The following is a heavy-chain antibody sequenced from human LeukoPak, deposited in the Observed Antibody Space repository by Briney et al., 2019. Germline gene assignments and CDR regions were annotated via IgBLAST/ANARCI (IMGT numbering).Heavy chain of an antibody. CDR2: IKQDGSEK. Sequence: PGGSLRLSCATSGFSFSSYAMSWVRQAPGKGLEWVANIKQDGSEKYYVDSVKGRFTISRDNAKNSLYLQMNSLRAEDTAVYYCARAVTPGDAFDIWGQGTMVTVSS. CDR1: GFSFSSYA. V-gene: IGHV3-7*01. D-gene: IGHD4-17*01. J-gene: IGHJ3*02. CDR3: ARAVTPGDAFDI.